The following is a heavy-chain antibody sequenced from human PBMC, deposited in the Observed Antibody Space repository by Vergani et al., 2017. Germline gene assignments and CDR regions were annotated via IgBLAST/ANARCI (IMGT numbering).Heavy chain of an antibody. Sequence: QVQLVESGGGLVKPGGSLRLSCAASGFTFSDYYMSWIRQAPGKGLEWVSYISSSSSYTNYADSVKGRFTISRDNAKNSMYLQMNSLRAEDTAVYYCARYADSSGYTIWGQGTLVTVSS. CDR2: ISSSSSYT. CDR1: GFTFSDYY. CDR3: ARYADSSGYTI. V-gene: IGHV3-11*05. J-gene: IGHJ4*02. D-gene: IGHD3-22*01.